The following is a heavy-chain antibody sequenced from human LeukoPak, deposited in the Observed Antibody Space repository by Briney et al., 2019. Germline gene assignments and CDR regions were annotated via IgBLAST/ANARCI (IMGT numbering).Heavy chain of an antibody. CDR3: AKSPLLSSSNWYYFDY. CDR1: RFIFSSYG. J-gene: IGHJ4*02. D-gene: IGHD6-13*01. CDR2: IRYDGNNK. Sequence: GGSLRLSCAASRFIFSSYGMHWVRQAPGKGLEWMAFIRYDGNNKYYADSVKGRFTISRDNSKNTLSLHMNRLRAEDTAVYYCAKSPLLSSSNWYYFDYWGQGTLVTVSS. V-gene: IGHV3-30*02.